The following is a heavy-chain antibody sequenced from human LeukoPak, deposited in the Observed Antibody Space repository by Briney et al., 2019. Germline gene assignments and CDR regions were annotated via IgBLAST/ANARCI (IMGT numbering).Heavy chain of an antibody. CDR3: ASDGIAVDRGIGYFDY. CDR1: GFTFRSYG. D-gene: IGHD6-13*01. Sequence: GKSLRLSCAASGFTFRSYGMHWVRQAPGKGLEWVAVIWYDGSNKYYADSVKGRFTISRDNSENTLYLQLNSLRAEDTALYYCASDGIAVDRGIGYFDYWGQGTLVTVSS. J-gene: IGHJ4*02. V-gene: IGHV3-33*01. CDR2: IWYDGSNK.